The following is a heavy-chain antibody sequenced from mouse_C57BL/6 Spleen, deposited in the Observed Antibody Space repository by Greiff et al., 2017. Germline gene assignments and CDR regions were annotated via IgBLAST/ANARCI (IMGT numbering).Heavy chain of an antibody. Sequence: QVPLQQPGAELVMPGASVKLSCKASGYTFTSYWMHWVKQRPGQGLEWIGEIDPSDSYTNYNQKFKGKSTLTVDKSSSTAYMQLSSLTSEDSAVYYCARRGGNWVFDYWGQGTTLTVSS. V-gene: IGHV1-69*01. D-gene: IGHD4-1*01. CDR1: GYTFTSYW. CDR3: ARRGGNWVFDY. J-gene: IGHJ2*01. CDR2: IDPSDSYT.